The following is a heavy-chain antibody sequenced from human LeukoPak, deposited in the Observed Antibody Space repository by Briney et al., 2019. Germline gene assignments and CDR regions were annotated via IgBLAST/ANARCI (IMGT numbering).Heavy chain of an antibody. D-gene: IGHD2-21*02. Sequence: GGSLRLFCAASGFTFSSYEMNWVRQAPGKGLEWVSYISSSGSAIYYADSVKGRFTISRDNAKNSLYLQMNSLRAEDTAVYYCARGLAVTALGYWGQGTLVTVSS. CDR1: GFTFSSYE. CDR3: ARGLAVTALGY. J-gene: IGHJ4*02. CDR2: ISSSGSAI. V-gene: IGHV3-48*03.